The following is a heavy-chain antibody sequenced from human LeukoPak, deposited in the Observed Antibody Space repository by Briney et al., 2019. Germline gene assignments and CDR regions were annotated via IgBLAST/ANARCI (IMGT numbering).Heavy chain of an antibody. CDR1: GFTFSSYS. Sequence: KTGGSLRLSCAASGFTFSSYSMNWVRQAPGKGLEWVSSIGPTGTDTYHADSVKGRFTISRDNAKNSLYLQMDSLRAEDTAVYYCATESIGRHYDYWGQGTLLTVSS. J-gene: IGHJ4*02. V-gene: IGHV3-21*01. D-gene: IGHD3-3*02. CDR3: ATESIGRHYDY. CDR2: IGPTGTDT.